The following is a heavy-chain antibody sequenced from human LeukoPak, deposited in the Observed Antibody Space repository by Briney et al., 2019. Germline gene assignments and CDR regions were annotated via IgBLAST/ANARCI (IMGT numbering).Heavy chain of an antibody. CDR2: INSDGSST. Sequence: GGSLRLSCAASGFTFSRYWMHWVRQAPGKGLVWVSRINSDGSSTSYADSVKGRFTISRDNAKNTLCLQMNSLRAEDTAVYYCARESGYYDSSGYSGWGLDALDIWGQGTMVTVSS. D-gene: IGHD3-22*01. CDR3: ARESGYYDSSGYSGWGLDALDI. V-gene: IGHV3-74*01. J-gene: IGHJ3*02. CDR1: GFTFSRYW.